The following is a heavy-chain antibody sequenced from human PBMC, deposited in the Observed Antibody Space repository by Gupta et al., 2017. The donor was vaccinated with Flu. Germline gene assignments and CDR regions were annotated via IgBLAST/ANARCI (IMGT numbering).Heavy chain of an antibody. V-gene: IGHV3-64D*06. CDR2: ISSNGGST. CDR3: VKQLGRRTQITGGLDV. Sequence: EVQLVESGGGLVQPGGSLRLFCSASGFTFSNFHMHWVRQAPGKGLEYVSSISSNGGSTYYADSVKGRFTISRDNSKNTLYHQISSLRTEDTAVFYCVKQLGRRTQITGGLDVWGQGTTVTVSS. J-gene: IGHJ6*02. CDR1: GFTFSNFH. D-gene: IGHD3-16*01.